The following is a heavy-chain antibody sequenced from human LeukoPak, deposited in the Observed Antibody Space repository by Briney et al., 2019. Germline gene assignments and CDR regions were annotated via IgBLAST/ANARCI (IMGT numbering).Heavy chain of an antibody. J-gene: IGHJ5*02. Sequence: HPGGSLRLSCATSGFTFSDYFMTWVRQAPGKGLEWVADIKADGSEKYYVDSVKGRFSILRDDAKNSLYLQMNSLRAEDTAVYYCARDSGYSSSWYGGGSWFDPWGQGTLVTVSS. CDR2: IKADGSEK. V-gene: IGHV3-7*01. CDR1: GFTFSDYF. CDR3: ARDSGYSSSWYGGGSWFDP. D-gene: IGHD6-13*01.